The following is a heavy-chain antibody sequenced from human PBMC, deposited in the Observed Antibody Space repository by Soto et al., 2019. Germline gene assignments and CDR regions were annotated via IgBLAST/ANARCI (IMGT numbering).Heavy chain of an antibody. D-gene: IGHD2-15*01. CDR3: ARGGLSPGSGGGGGCHSDYYYGLDV. CDR2: IIPIFGTP. J-gene: IGHJ6*02. Sequence: QVLLVQSGAEVKKPGSSVKVSCKASGGTLNNYAISWVRQAPGQGLEWMGGIIPIFGTPNYALKFQGRVTINADESTNTVYMELSSLRAEDTALYSCARGGLSPGSGGGGGCHSDYYYGLDVWGQGTWVTVSS. V-gene: IGHV1-69*01. CDR1: GGTLNNYA.